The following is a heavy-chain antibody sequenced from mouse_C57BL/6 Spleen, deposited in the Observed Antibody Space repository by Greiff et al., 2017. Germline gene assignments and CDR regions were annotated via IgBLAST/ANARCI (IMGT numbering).Heavy chain of an antibody. Sequence: ESGPGLVKPSQSLSLTCSVTGYSITSGYYWNWIRQLPGNKLEWMGYISYDGSNNYNPSLKNRISITRDTSKNQFFLKLNSVTTEDTATYYCARAGYDYDPFAYWGQGTLVTVSA. V-gene: IGHV3-6*01. CDR2: ISYDGSN. CDR3: ARAGYDYDPFAY. CDR1: GYSITSGYY. D-gene: IGHD2-4*01. J-gene: IGHJ3*01.